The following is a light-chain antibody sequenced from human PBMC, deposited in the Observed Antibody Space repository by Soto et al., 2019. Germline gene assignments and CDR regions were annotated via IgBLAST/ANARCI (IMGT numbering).Light chain of an antibody. Sequence: QSALTQPASVSGSPGQSITISCTGTSSDVGGYNYVSWYQQHPGKAPKLLIYDVSQWPSGVSNRFSGSKSGNTASLTISGLQAEDEADYYCNSHTRSSTRVFGGGTKLTVL. V-gene: IGLV2-14*01. CDR2: DVS. J-gene: IGLJ2*01. CDR3: NSHTRSSTRV. CDR1: SSDVGGYNY.